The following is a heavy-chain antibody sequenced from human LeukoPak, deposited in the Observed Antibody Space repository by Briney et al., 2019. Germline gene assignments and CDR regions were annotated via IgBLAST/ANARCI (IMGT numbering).Heavy chain of an antibody. D-gene: IGHD2-21*02. CDR3: AGERNCGGDCYQGSWFDP. CDR2: ITSSGWIT. V-gene: IGHV3-48*03. Sequence: HPGGSLRLSCAASGFTFNSHEMHWVRQAPGKGLEWVSYITSSGWITYYADSVKGRFTVSRDNAKNSLFLQMNRLRAEDTAIYYCAGERNCGGDCYQGSWFDPWGQGTLVTVSS. CDR1: GFTFNSHE. J-gene: IGHJ5*02.